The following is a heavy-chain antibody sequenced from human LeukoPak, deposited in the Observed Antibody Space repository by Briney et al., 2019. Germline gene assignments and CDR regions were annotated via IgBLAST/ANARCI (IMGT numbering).Heavy chain of an antibody. CDR3: ARQLTTVTLGWFDP. CDR2: IYHSGST. Sequence: AETLSLTCAVSGYSISSGYYWGWSRQPPGKGVEGIGSIYHSGSTYYNPSLKSRVTISVDTSKNQFSLKLSSVTAADTAVYYCARQLTTVTLGWFDPWGQGTLVTVSS. V-gene: IGHV4-38-2*01. CDR1: GYSISSGYY. D-gene: IGHD4-17*01. J-gene: IGHJ5*02.